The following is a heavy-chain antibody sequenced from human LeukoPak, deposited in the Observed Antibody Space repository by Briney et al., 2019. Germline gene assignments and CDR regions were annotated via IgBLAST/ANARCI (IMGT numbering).Heavy chain of an antibody. CDR1: GFTFSSYA. J-gene: IGHJ4*02. CDR3: ARADTYYYDSSGYYY. V-gene: IGHV3-23*01. D-gene: IGHD3-22*01. CDR2: ISGSGGST. Sequence: GGSLRLSCAASGFTFSSYAMSWVRQAPGKGLEWVSAISGSGGSTYYADSVKGRFTISRGNSKNTLYLQMNSLRAEDTAVYYCARADTYYYDSSGYYYWGQGTLVTVSS.